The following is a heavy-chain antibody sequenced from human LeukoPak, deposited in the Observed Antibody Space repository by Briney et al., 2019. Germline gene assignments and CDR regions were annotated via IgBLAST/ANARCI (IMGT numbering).Heavy chain of an antibody. CDR2: FDPEDGET. J-gene: IGHJ6*02. V-gene: IGHV1-24*01. D-gene: IGHD3-16*01. Sequence: ASVKVSCKVSGYTLTELSMHWVRQAPGKGLEWMGGFDPEDGETIYAQKFQGRVTMTEDTSTDTAYMELSSLRSEDTAVYYRATPHTYYYYYYGMDVWGQGTTVTVSS. CDR3: ATPHTYYYYYYGMDV. CDR1: GYTLTELS.